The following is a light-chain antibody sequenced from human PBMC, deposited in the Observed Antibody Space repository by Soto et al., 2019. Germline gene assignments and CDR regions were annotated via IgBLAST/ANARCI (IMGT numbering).Light chain of an antibody. CDR3: EQYGSSART. Sequence: SVLTQGAGTGYLTPGETASLAISDSQSVSRSYLAWYQQKPGQAPRLLIYGASSRATGIPDRVSSSGSGAVSTLLISRLEPEAFAVYYCEQYGSSARTFGQGTRLEIK. CDR2: GAS. CDR1: QSVSRSY. V-gene: IGKV3-20*01. J-gene: IGKJ5*01.